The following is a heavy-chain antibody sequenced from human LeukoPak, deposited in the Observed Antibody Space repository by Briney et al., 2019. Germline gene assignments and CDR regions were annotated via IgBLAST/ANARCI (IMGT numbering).Heavy chain of an antibody. CDR3: AREAYYYDTSGYVDY. V-gene: IGHV3-53*01. J-gene: IGHJ4*02. Sequence: PGGSLRLSCAASGFTVSSNYMNWVRQAPGKGLEWVSVIYSGGSTYYADSVKGRFTISRDNSKNTLYLQMNSLRAEDTAAYYCAREAYYYDTSGYVDYWGQGTLVTVSS. CDR1: GFTVSSNY. D-gene: IGHD3-22*01. CDR2: IYSGGST.